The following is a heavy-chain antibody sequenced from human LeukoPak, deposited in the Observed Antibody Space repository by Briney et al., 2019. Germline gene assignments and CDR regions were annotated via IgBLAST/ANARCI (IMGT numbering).Heavy chain of an antibody. D-gene: IGHD2-15*01. Sequence: ASVKVSCKASGYTFTSYYMHWVRQAPGQGLEWMGTINPSGGSTSYAQKFQGRVTMTRDTSTSTVYMELSSLRSDDTAMYYCARAAPRDYAGGSWFFDWFDPWGQGTLVTVSS. V-gene: IGHV1-46*01. CDR2: INPSGGST. J-gene: IGHJ5*02. CDR1: GYTFTSYY. CDR3: ARAAPRDYAGGSWFFDWFDP.